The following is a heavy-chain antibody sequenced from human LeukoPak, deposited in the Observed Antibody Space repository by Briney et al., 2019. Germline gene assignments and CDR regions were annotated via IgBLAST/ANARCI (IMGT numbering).Heavy chain of an antibody. D-gene: IGHD7-27*01. J-gene: IGHJ4*02. V-gene: IGHV1-8*01. CDR3: ARGPLNWGYDY. CDR1: GYTFTSYD. Sequence: ASVKVSCKASGYTFTSYDINWVRQATGQGPEWMGWMSPNSGNTGYAQKFQGRVTMTRSTSMSTAYMELSSLRSEDTAVYYRARGPLNWGYDYWGQGTLVTVSS. CDR2: MSPNSGNT.